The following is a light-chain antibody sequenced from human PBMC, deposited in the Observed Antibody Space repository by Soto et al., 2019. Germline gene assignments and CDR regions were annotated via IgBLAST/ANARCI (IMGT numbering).Light chain of an antibody. CDR1: QSVTSD. V-gene: IGKV3-15*01. Sequence: EIVMTQSPATVSVSPGESATLSGRASQSVTSDLAWYQQKPGQAPRLFIYRASTRATGIPARFSGSGSGTEFTLTISSLQSEDFALYYCQQYEKWPWTFGQGTKVDI. CDR2: RAS. J-gene: IGKJ1*01. CDR3: QQYEKWPWT.